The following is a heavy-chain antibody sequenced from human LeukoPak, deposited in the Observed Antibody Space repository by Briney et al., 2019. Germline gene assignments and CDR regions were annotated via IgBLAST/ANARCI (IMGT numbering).Heavy chain of an antibody. CDR3: ARVGYSYSINDWSRTGLGAYPTKYHYYMDV. V-gene: IGHV4-34*01. D-gene: IGHD5-18*01. J-gene: IGHJ6*03. Sequence: SETLSLTCAVYGGSFSDYSWSWIRGPPRRGLGWIGEINLSGGTTNNTPPMSRVIMSVDTSKNQFSLKVSSVTAADTAVYYCARVGYSYSINDWSRTGLGAYPTKYHYYMDVWGKGTTVTVSS. CDR1: GGSFSDYS. CDR2: INLSGGT.